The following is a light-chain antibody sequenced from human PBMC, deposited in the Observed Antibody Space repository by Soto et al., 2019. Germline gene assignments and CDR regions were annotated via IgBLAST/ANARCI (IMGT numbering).Light chain of an antibody. CDR1: QSVLYSSNNKNY. CDR3: QQYFTTPYT. Sequence: DIVMTQSPDSLAVSLGERATINCKSSQSVLYSSNNKNYLAWYQQKPGQPPKVLVYWASTRESGVPDRVSGSGSGTDFTLTISSLQAEDVAVYYCQQYFTTPYTFGQGTKLEIK. J-gene: IGKJ2*01. CDR2: WAS. V-gene: IGKV4-1*01.